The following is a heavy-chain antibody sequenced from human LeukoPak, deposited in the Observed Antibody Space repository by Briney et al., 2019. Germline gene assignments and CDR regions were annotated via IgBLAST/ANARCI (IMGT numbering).Heavy chain of an antibody. D-gene: IGHD5-24*01. CDR1: GYTFTGYY. Sequence: ASVRVSCKASGYTFTGYYLHWVRQAPGQGLEWMGRIIPLFDIETYAQKFQGRVTLTADKFTNTAYLELSSLRSEDTALYFCARDGTGEGYNFYSDYWGQGTLVTVSS. V-gene: IGHV1-69*04. J-gene: IGHJ4*02. CDR3: ARDGTGEGYNFYSDY. CDR2: IIPLFDIE.